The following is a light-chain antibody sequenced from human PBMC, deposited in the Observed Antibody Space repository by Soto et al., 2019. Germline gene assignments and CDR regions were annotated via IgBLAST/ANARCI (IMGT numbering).Light chain of an antibody. J-gene: IGKJ1*01. CDR2: AAS. CDR3: QQYGRSPTT. V-gene: IGKV1-8*01. Sequence: AIRMTQSPSSLSASTGDRVTITCRASQGISSYLAWYQQKPEKAPKLLIYAASTLQSGVPSRSSGSGSGTDFTLTISCLQSEDFATYYCQQYGRSPTTFGQGTKVDIK. CDR1: QGISSY.